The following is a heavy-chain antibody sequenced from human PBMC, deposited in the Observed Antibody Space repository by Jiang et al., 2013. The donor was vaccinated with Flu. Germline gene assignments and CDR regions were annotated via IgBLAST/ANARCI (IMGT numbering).Heavy chain of an antibody. Sequence: LLKPSETLSLTCTVSGGSISSYYWSWIRQPPGKGLEWIGYIYYSGSTNYNPSLKSRVTISVDTSKNQFSLKLSSVTAADTAVYYCARDRGYDILTRDRLWWFDPWGQGTLVTVSS. CDR1: GGSISSYY. D-gene: IGHD3-9*01. CDR3: ARDRGYDILTRDRLWWFDP. CDR2: IYYSGST. V-gene: IGHV4-59*01. J-gene: IGHJ5*02.